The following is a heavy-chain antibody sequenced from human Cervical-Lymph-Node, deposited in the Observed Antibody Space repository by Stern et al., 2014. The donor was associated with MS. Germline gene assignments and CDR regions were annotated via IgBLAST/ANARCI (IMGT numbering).Heavy chain of an antibody. J-gene: IGHJ4*02. CDR1: GFVFRRYA. V-gene: IGHV3-30*04. D-gene: IGHD1-26*01. CDR3: AKGGSGSYLD. CDR2: ISYDGRDK. Sequence: QLVESGGGVVQPGRSLRLSWAASGFVFRRYALHWVRQAPGKGLEWVALISYDGRDKYYTDSVKGRFTVSRDNSNNTVDLEMNSLRLEDTAVYYCAKGGSGSYLDWGQGSLVTVSS.